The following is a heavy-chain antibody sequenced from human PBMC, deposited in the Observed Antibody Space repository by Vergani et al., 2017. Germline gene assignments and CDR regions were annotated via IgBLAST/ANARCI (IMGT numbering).Heavy chain of an antibody. D-gene: IGHD3-22*01. CDR2: IYYRGST. Sequence: QVQLQESGPGLVKPSQTLSLTCTVSGGSISSGDYYWSWIRQPPGKGLEWIGYIYYRGSTYYNPSLKSRVTISVDTSKMQFSLKLYSLTAADTAIYYCARHVTQDYYNDSDYFDYWGLGTLVTVSS. J-gene: IGHJ4*02. V-gene: IGHV4-30-4*01. CDR3: ARHVTQDYYNDSDYFDY. CDR1: GGSISSGDYY.